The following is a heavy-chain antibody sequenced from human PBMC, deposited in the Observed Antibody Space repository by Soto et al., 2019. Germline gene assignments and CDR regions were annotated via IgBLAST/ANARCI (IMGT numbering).Heavy chain of an antibody. J-gene: IGHJ3*02. CDR2: IIPIFGTA. D-gene: IGHD4-4*01. Sequence: SVKVSCKASGGTFSSYAISWVRQAPGQGLEWMGGIIPIFGTADYAQKFQGRVTMTRDTSMSTAYMELSSLRSEDTAVYYCARTRLQSAFDIWGQGTMVTVSS. CDR1: GGTFSSYA. CDR3: ARTRLQSAFDI. V-gene: IGHV1-69*05.